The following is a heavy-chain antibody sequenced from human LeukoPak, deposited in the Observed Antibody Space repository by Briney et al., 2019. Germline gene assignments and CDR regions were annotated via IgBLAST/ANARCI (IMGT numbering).Heavy chain of an antibody. J-gene: IGHJ3*02. V-gene: IGHV4-30-4*01. CDR2: IYYSGST. D-gene: IGHD4-17*01. Sequence: SQTLSLTCTVSGGSISSGDYYWSWIRQPPGTGLEWIGYIYYSGSTYDNPSLKSRVTISVDTSKNQSSLKLSSVTAADTAVYYCATSYGDYAAAFDIWGQGTMVTVSS. CDR1: GGSISSGDYY. CDR3: ATSYGDYAAAFDI.